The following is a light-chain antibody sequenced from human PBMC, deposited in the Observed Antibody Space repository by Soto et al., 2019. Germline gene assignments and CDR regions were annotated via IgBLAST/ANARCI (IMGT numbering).Light chain of an antibody. V-gene: IGKV3-11*01. CDR1: QTVRNNY. CDR3: QQHSNWPLT. CDR2: DAS. J-gene: IGKJ4*01. Sequence: EFVLTQSPGTLSLSTGERATLSCRASQTVRNNYLAWYQQKPGQAPRLLIYDASNRATGIPARFSGSGSGTDFTLTISSLEPEDFAVYYCQQHSNWPLTFGGGTKVDIK.